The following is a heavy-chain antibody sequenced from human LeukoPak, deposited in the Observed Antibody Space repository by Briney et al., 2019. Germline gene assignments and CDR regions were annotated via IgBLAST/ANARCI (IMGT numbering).Heavy chain of an antibody. CDR1: GYTFSSYY. J-gene: IGHJ4*02. CDR3: ARDQARTTTWYLYMNY. D-gene: IGHD3/OR15-3a*01. CDR2: INPSGGST. V-gene: IGHV1-46*01. Sequence: GASVKVSCKASGYTFSSYYMHWVRQAPGQGLEWMGIINPSGGSTNYAQKFQGRVTMTRDTSITTAYMELSGLRSDDTAVYYCARDQARTTTWYLYMNYWGQGTLVTVSS.